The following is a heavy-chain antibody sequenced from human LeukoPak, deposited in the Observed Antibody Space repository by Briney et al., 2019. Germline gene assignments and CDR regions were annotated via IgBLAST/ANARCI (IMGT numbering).Heavy chain of an antibody. Sequence: GASVKVSCKASDYTFTSYGISWVRQAPGPGLEWMGWISAYNGNTNYAQKLQGRVTMTTDTSTSTAYMELRSLRSDDTAVYYCAALWFGRTDAFDIWGQGTMVTVSS. J-gene: IGHJ3*02. CDR2: ISAYNGNT. V-gene: IGHV1-18*01. CDR1: DYTFTSYG. D-gene: IGHD3-10*01. CDR3: AALWFGRTDAFDI.